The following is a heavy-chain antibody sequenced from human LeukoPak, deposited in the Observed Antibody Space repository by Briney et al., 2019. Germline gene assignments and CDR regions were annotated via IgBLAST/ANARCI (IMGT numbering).Heavy chain of an antibody. CDR1: GFTFSDYY. Sequence: PGGSLRLSCAASGFTFSDYYMSWIRQAPGKGLEWVSYISSSGSTIYYADSVKGRFTISRDNAKNSLYLQMNSLRAEDTAVYYCARSKDMVRGVTHYYYYGMDVWAQGTTVTVS. D-gene: IGHD3-10*01. V-gene: IGHV3-11*01. J-gene: IGHJ6*02. CDR2: ISSSGSTI. CDR3: ARSKDMVRGVTHYYYYGMDV.